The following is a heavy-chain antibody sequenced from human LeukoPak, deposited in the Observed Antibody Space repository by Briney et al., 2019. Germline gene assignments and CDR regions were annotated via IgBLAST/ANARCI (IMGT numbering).Heavy chain of an antibody. Sequence: GGSLRLSCAASGFTFDDYGMSWVRQAPWKGREWVARIKSKNDGGTTDYAAPVKGRFTISRDDSKNTLYLQMNSLKTEDTAVYYCTTPTYYCTNGVCYGLGYWGQGTLVTVSS. V-gene: IGHV3-15*01. CDR3: TTPTYYCTNGVCYGLGY. CDR2: IKSKNDGGTT. D-gene: IGHD2-8*01. CDR1: GFTFDDYG. J-gene: IGHJ4*02.